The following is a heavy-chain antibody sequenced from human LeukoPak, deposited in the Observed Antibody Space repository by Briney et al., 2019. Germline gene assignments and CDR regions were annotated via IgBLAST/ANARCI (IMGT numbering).Heavy chain of an antibody. Sequence: KSSETLSLTCTVSGGSISSYYWSWIRQPPGKGLEWIGYIYYSGSTNYNPSLKGRVTISVDTSKNQFSLKLSSVTAADTAVYYCARHRPYYYDSSGYEDYWGQGTLVTVSS. CDR1: GGSISSYY. D-gene: IGHD3-22*01. CDR2: IYYSGST. V-gene: IGHV4-59*08. J-gene: IGHJ4*02. CDR3: ARHRPYYYDSSGYEDY.